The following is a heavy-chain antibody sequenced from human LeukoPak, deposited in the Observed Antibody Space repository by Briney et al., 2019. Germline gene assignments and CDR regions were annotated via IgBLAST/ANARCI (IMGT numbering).Heavy chain of an antibody. V-gene: IGHV3-21*01. CDR1: GFTFSSYS. CDR2: ISSSSSYI. J-gene: IGHJ4*02. CDR3: ARDLDVGAAAVFDY. Sequence: GGSLRLSCAASGFTFSSYSMNWVRQAPGKGLESVSSISSSSSYIYYADSVKGRFTISRDNAKNSLYLQMNSLRAEDTAVYYCARDLDVGAAAVFDYWGQGTLVTVSS. D-gene: IGHD6-13*01.